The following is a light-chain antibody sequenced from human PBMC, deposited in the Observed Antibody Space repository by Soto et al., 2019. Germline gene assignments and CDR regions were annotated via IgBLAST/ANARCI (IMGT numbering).Light chain of an antibody. V-gene: IGLV1-44*01. Sequence: QSVLTQPPSASGTPGQRVIISCSGGRSNIGSNTVNWYQQVPGTAPKFLIYSNNQRPSGVPDRFSGSKSGTSASLAISGLGGEDGADYFCTSGDDTLNGLFFGGGPTLPAL. CDR2: SNN. CDR1: RSNIGSNT. CDR3: TSGDDTLNGLF. J-gene: IGLJ7*02.